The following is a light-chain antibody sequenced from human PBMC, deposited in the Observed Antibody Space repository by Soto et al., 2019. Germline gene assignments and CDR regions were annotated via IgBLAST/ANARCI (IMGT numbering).Light chain of an antibody. J-gene: IGLJ3*02. CDR2: RNN. CDR3: QSYDISLSASSPSWV. Sequence: QSVLTQPPSASGTPGQRVTISCSGSSSNIGSNYVYWYQQLPGTAPKLLIYRNNQRPSGVPDRFSGSKSGTSASLAITGLQAEDEADYYCQSYDISLSASSPSWVFGGGTKLTVL. V-gene: IGLV1-47*01. CDR1: SSNIGSNY.